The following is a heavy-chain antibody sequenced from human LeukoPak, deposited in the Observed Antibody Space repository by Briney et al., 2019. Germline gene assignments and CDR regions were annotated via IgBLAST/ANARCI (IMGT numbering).Heavy chain of an antibody. Sequence: PGGSLRLSCAASGLSFDSYGMNWVRQAPGKGLEWVSSTTASGSYIFYADSVKGRFTISKDNAKNSLFLEMNSLRVEDTAVYYCARRAINYGLGEDYMDVWGKGTTVTVSS. CDR3: ARRAINYGLGEDYMDV. CDR1: GLSFDSYG. J-gene: IGHJ6*03. CDR2: TTASGSYI. D-gene: IGHD3-10*01. V-gene: IGHV3-21*01.